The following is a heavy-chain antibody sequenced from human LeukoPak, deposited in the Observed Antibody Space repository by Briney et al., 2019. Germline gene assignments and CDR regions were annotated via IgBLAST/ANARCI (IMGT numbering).Heavy chain of an antibody. D-gene: IGHD3-10*01. CDR2: IIPIFGTA. CDR3: ARGPHYYGSGCYYTNWFDP. V-gene: IGHV1-69*13. CDR1: GGTFSSYA. J-gene: IGHJ5*02. Sequence: SVKVSCKASGGTFSSYAISWVRQAPGQGLEWMGGIIPIFGTANYAQKFQGRVTITADESTSTAYMELSSLRSEDTAVYYCARGPHYYGSGCYYTNWFDPWGQGTLVTVSS.